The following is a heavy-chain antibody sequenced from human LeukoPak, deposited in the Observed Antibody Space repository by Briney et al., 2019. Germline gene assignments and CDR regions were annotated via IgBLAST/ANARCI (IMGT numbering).Heavy chain of an antibody. CDR3: ARLNGRSAVVPAATHWFDP. Sequence: GGSLRLSCAASGFTFSSYTMNWVRQAPGKGLEWVSYISSSSSYIYYADSVKGRFTISRDNAENSLYLQMNSLRAEDTAVYYCARLNGRSAVVPAATHWFDPWGQGTLVTVSS. J-gene: IGHJ5*02. D-gene: IGHD2-2*01. CDR2: ISSSSSYI. V-gene: IGHV3-21*04. CDR1: GFTFSSYT.